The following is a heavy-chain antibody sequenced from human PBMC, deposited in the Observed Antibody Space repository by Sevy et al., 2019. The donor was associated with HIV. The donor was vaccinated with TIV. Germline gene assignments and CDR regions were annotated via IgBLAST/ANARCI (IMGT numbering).Heavy chain of an antibody. CDR1: GDSVSSNSAA. CDR2: TYYASRWYN. J-gene: IGHJ4*02. CDR3: ARVPLRSLLYYFDY. Sequence: SQTLSLTCAISGDSVSSNSAAWNWIRQSPSRGLEWLGRTYYASRWYNDYAVSVIGRITINPDTSKNQLSLRLNSVTPEDTAVYYCARVPLRSLLYYFDYWGQGVLVTVSS. V-gene: IGHV6-1*01. D-gene: IGHD4-17*01.